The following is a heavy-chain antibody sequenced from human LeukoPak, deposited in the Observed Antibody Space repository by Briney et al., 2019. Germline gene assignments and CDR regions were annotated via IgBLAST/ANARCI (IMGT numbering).Heavy chain of an antibody. D-gene: IGHD6-6*01. CDR1: GFTFNNYA. CDR2: ISGGGGTT. CDR3: VKGSDIAASYNWFDP. J-gene: IGHJ5*02. Sequence: GGSLRLSCAASGFTFNNYATSWVRQAPGKGLEWVSVISGGGGTTFYADSVRGRFTISRDNPKNTVYLQVTSLRAEDTAVYYCVKGSDIAASYNWFDPWGQGILVTVSS. V-gene: IGHV3-23*01.